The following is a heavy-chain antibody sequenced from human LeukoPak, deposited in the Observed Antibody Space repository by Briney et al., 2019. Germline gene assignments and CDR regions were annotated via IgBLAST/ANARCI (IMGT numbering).Heavy chain of an antibody. Sequence: ASVKVSCKASGYTFTSYYMHWVRQAPGQGLEWMGWINPYSGATTYAQKFQDRVTMTRDTSISTAYMELSSLRSDDTAVFYCAREPGPGPPMGFDYWGQGTLVTVSS. D-gene: IGHD1-14*01. CDR1: GYTFTSYY. CDR2: INPYSGAT. CDR3: AREPGPGPPMGFDY. V-gene: IGHV1-2*02. J-gene: IGHJ4*02.